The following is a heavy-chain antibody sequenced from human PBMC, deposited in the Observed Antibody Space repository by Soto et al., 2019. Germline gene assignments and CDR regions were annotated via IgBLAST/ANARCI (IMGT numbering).Heavy chain of an antibody. CDR2: IYYSGST. D-gene: IGHD2-2*01. CDR1: GGSFSSYY. V-gene: IGHV4-59*08. CDR3: AGRDCSGTNCYYLDYYYMDV. J-gene: IGHJ6*03. Sequence: SETLSLTCTVSGGSFSSYYWTWVRQSPGKGLEWIGYIYYSGSTDYNPSLRGRLAISIDTSKNQFSLRLNSMTAADTAVYYCAGRDCSGTNCYYLDYYYMDVWGKGTTVTVSS.